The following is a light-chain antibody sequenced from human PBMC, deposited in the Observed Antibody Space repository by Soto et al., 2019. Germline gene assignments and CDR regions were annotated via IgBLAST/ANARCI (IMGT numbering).Light chain of an antibody. Sequence: DIQMTHSHSTLSGSVGDRVTMTFRASQTISSWLAWYQQKPGKAPKLLIYKASTLKSGVPSRFSGSGSGTEFTLTISSLQPDDFATYYCQHYNSYSEAFGQGTKVDI. CDR2: KAS. CDR3: QHYNSYSEA. J-gene: IGKJ1*01. CDR1: QTISSW. V-gene: IGKV1-5*03.